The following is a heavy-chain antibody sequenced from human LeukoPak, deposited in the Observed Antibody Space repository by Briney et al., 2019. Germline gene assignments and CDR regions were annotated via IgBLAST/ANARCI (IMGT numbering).Heavy chain of an antibody. J-gene: IGHJ4*02. D-gene: IGHD2-15*01. Sequence: SVKFSCMASRGTSSPYTMDWVRQAPGQGLEWMGGIIPIFGTANYAQKFQGRVTITADESTSTAYMELSSLRSEDTAVYYCASVIMGYCSGGSGYEVDYWGQGTLVTVSS. CDR1: RGTSSPYT. V-gene: IGHV1-69*13. CDR3: ASVIMGYCSGGSGYEVDY. CDR2: IIPIFGTA.